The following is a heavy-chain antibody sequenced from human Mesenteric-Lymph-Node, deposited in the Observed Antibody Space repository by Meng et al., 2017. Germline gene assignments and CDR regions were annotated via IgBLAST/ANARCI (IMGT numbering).Heavy chain of an antibody. D-gene: IGHD6-19*01. CDR2: ISSSSSYI. CDR3: AKEPTIAVAGPPDY. CDR1: GFTFSSYS. J-gene: IGHJ4*02. Sequence: GESLKISCAASGFTFSSYSMNWVRQAPGKGLEWVSSISSSSSYIYYADSVKGRFTISRDNAKNSLYLQMNSLRAEDTAVYYCAKEPTIAVAGPPDYWGQGTLVTVSS. V-gene: IGHV3-21*04.